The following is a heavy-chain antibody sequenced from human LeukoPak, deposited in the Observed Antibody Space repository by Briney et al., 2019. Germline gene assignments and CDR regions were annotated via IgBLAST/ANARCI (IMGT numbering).Heavy chain of an antibody. D-gene: IGHD2-21*02. CDR1: GGTFSSYT. J-gene: IGHJ4*02. Sequence: SVKVSCKASGGTFSSYTISWVRQAPGQELEWMGRIIPILGIANYAQKFQGRVTITADKSTSTAYMELSSLRSEDTAVYYCAREGDFSSSPFDYWGQGTLVTVSS. CDR3: AREGDFSSSPFDY. CDR2: IIPILGIA. V-gene: IGHV1-69*04.